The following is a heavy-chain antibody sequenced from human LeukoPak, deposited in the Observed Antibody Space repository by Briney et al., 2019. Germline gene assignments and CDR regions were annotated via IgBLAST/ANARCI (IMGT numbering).Heavy chain of an antibody. CDR1: GFTFSSYS. CDR3: ATDIVVVPAGY. D-gene: IGHD2-2*01. Sequence: GGSLRLSCAASGFTFSSYSMNWVRQAPGKGLEWVSSISSSSSYIYYADSVKGRFTISKDNAKNSLYLQMNSLRAEDTAVYYCATDIVVVPAGYWGQGTLVTVSS. CDR2: ISSSSSYI. V-gene: IGHV3-21*01. J-gene: IGHJ4*02.